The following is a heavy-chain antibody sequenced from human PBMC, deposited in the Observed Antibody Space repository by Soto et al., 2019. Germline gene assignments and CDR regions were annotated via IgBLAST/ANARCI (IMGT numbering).Heavy chain of an antibody. CDR1: GYSFTSYW. V-gene: IGHV5-51*01. Sequence: GESLKISCKGSGYSFTSYWIGWVRQMPGKGLEWMGIIYPGDSDTRYSPSFQGQVTISADKSISTAYLQWSSLKASDTAMYFCARVWFGELGGEAGWFDPWGQGTLVTVSS. CDR2: IYPGDSDT. CDR3: ARVWFGELGGEAGWFDP. D-gene: IGHD3-10*01. J-gene: IGHJ5*02.